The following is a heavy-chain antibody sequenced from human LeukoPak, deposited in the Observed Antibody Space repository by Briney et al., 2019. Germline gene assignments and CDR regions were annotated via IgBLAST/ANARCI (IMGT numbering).Heavy chain of an antibody. D-gene: IGHD6-13*01. CDR1: GYTFISYG. Sequence: GAAVKVSFMSSGYTFISYGSSWVRQAPGQGLEWMGWISAYNGNTNYVQRLQGRVTTTTHTSTSTAYMELRSMRSDDTAVYYCARGRAIAAAGRRWYFDLWGRGTLVTVSS. CDR2: ISAYNGNT. V-gene: IGHV1-18*01. J-gene: IGHJ2*01. CDR3: ARGRAIAAAGRRWYFDL.